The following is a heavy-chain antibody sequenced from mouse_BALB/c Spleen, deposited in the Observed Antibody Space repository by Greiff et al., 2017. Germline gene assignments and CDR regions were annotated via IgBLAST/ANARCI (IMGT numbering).Heavy chain of an antibody. D-gene: IGHD2-4*01. Sequence: EVQGVESGGGLVKPGGSLKLSCAASGFTFSSYAMSWVRQSPEKRLEWVAEISSGGSYTYYPDTVTGRFTISRDNAKNTLYLEMSSLRSEDTAMYYCAMGLRETTYYFDYWGQGTTLTVSS. CDR2: ISSGGSYT. V-gene: IGHV5-9-4*01. CDR3: AMGLRETTYYFDY. J-gene: IGHJ2*01. CDR1: GFTFSSYA.